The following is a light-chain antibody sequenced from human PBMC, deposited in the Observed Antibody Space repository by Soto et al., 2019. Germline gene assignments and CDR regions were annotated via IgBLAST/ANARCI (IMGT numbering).Light chain of an antibody. CDR1: QSVGNY. V-gene: IGKV3-11*01. Sequence: EIVLAQSPATLSLSPGERATRSCTASQSVGNYLAWFQHKPGQAPRLLIYDASNRATGIPARFSGSGSETDFTLTISSLEPEDFGVYFCQQYKDWPTTFGQGTKVDIK. CDR3: QQYKDWPTT. CDR2: DAS. J-gene: IGKJ1*01.